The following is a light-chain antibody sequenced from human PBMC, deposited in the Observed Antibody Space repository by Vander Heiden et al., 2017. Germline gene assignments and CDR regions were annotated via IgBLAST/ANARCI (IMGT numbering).Light chain of an antibody. CDR2: KDS. V-gene: IGLV3-25*03. CDR3: QSADSSGTYQV. Sequence: SYELTQPPSVSAPPGQTARITCSGDALPKQYAYWYQQKPGQAPVLVIYKDSERPSGIPERFSGSSSGTTVTLTISGVQAEDEADYYCQSADSSGTYQVFGGGTKLTVL. J-gene: IGLJ3*02. CDR1: ALPKQY.